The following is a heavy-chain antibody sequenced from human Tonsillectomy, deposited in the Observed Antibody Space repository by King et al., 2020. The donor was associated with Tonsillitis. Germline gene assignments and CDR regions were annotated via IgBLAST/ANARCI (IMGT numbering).Heavy chain of an antibody. D-gene: IGHD3-16*01. Sequence: VQLVESEGGVDQPGRSLRLSCAASGFTFSSYGMHCVRQSPGKGLEGVAVRWYEGSNKYYADSVKGRFTLPRDNSKNTLDLQINSLRAEDTAVYYCAREVWRSSSTEGAFDIWGQGTMVTVSS. J-gene: IGHJ3*02. CDR2: RWYEGSNK. CDR1: GFTFSSYG. V-gene: IGHV3-33*01. CDR3: AREVWRSSSTEGAFDI.